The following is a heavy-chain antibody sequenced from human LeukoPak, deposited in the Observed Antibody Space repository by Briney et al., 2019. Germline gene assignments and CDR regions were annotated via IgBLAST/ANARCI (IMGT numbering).Heavy chain of an antibody. V-gene: IGHV3-23*01. D-gene: IGHD4-11*01. Sequence: GGSLRLSCAASGFTFSSYAMSWVRQAPGKGLEWVSTINGGGVNTHYADSVGGRFTISRDNSKNTLFLQMNSMRDEDTAVYYCAKDLYSNYGPADYWGQGNLVTVSS. J-gene: IGHJ4*02. CDR1: GFTFSSYA. CDR3: AKDLYSNYGPADY. CDR2: INGGGVNT.